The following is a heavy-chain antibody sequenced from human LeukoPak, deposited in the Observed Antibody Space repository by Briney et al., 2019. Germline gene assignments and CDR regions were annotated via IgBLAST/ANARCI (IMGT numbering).Heavy chain of an antibody. Sequence: SETLSLTCTVSGGSISSYYWSWMRQPPGKGLEWVGYIYYSGSTNYNPSLKSRVTISVDTSKNQFSLKLSSVTAADTAVYYCARLSTTPYDRSFYYYHGMDVWGQGTTVTVSS. CDR3: ARLSTTPYDRSFYYYHGMDV. J-gene: IGHJ6*02. D-gene: IGHD3-16*02. CDR1: GGSISSYY. V-gene: IGHV4-59*01. CDR2: IYYSGST.